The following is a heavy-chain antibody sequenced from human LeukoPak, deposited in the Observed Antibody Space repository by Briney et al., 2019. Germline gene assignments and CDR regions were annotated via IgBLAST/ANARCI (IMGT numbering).Heavy chain of an antibody. D-gene: IGHD2-21*02. V-gene: IGHV4-4*09. CDR1: GDSISSYY. J-gene: IGHJ4*02. CDR2: IYTIGST. CDR3: ARTVVVTAIHYFDY. Sequence: PSEAVSLTCTVSGDSISSYYWSWIRQPPGKGLEWIGYIYTIGSTNYNPSLESRVTISVDTSKNHYSLKLSSVTAADTAVYYCARTVVVTAIHYFDYWGQGTLVTVSS.